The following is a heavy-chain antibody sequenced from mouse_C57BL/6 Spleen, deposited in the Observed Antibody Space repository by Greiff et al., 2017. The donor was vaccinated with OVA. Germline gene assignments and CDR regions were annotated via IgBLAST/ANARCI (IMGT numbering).Heavy chain of an antibody. CDR2: INPSSGYT. D-gene: IGHD1-1*01. V-gene: IGHV1-4*01. CDR3: ARYTTVVARYFDV. J-gene: IGHJ1*03. CDR1: GYTFTSYT. Sequence: QVQLQQSGAELARPGASVKMSCKASGYTFTSYTMHWVKQRPGQGLEWIGSINPSSGYTKYNQKFKDKATLTADKSSSTAYMQLSSLTSEDSAVYYCARYTTVVARYFDVWGTGTTVTVSS.